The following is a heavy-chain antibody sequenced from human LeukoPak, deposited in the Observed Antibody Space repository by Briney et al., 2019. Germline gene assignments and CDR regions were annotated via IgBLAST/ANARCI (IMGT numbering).Heavy chain of an antibody. V-gene: IGHV3-9*01. Sequence: PGGSLRLSCAASGFTFDDYAMHWVRQAPGKGLEWVSGISWNSGSIGYADSVKGRFTISRDNAKNSLYLQMNSLRAEDTAVYYCAKESYWFDPWGQGTLVTVSS. CDR2: ISWNSGSI. J-gene: IGHJ5*02. CDR1: GFTFDDYA. CDR3: AKESYWFDP.